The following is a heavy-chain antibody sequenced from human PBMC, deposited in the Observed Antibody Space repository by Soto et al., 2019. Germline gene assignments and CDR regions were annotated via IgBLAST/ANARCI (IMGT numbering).Heavy chain of an antibody. CDR1: GFTFSSYA. Sequence: PGGSLRLSCAASGFTFSSYAMSWVRQVPGKGLGWVASISSASSETWYADSVKGRFIISRDNAQNSLFLQMNTLRPEDSAIYYCARVAYWGPGTQVTVSS. CDR2: ISSASSET. V-gene: IGHV3-21*01. CDR3: ARVAY. J-gene: IGHJ4*02.